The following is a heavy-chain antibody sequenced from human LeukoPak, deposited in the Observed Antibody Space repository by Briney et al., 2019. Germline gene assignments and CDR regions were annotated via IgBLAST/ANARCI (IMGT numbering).Heavy chain of an antibody. V-gene: IGHV3-30*03. CDR2: ISYDGSNK. CDR1: GLTFSSYG. J-gene: IGHJ6*02. CDR3: AREYCTNGVCYIYYGMDV. Sequence: GGSLRLSCAASGLTFSSYGMHWVRQAPGKGLEWVAVISYDGSNKFFADSVKGRFTISRDTSKSTLYLQMNSLRAEDTAVYYCAREYCTNGVCYIYYGMDVWGQGTTVTVSS. D-gene: IGHD2-8*01.